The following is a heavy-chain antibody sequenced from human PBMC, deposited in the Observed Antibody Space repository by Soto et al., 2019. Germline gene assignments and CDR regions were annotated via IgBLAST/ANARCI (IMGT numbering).Heavy chain of an antibody. J-gene: IGHJ4*02. CDR2: MSGRGGVT. V-gene: IGHV3-23*01. CDR3: AKNRQFRSYYESAGHYDN. D-gene: IGHD3-10*01. CDR1: GFTFKNYD. Sequence: EVELLESGGGLVQPGGSRRLSCVASGFTFKNYDMRWIRQAPGKGLEGFSGMSGRGGVTYYADSVKGRFTISRDNSKNTLYLQMNSLRAEDTAIYYCAKNRQFRSYYESAGHYDNWGQGTLVTVSS.